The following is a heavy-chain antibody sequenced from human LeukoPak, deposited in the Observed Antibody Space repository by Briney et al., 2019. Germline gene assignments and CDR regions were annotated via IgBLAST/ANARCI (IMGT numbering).Heavy chain of an antibody. CDR2: IYYSGST. CDR1: GGSISSYY. CDR3: ARARCGGGSCHFDY. V-gene: IGHV4-59*01. Sequence: SETLSLTCTVSGGSISSYYWSWIRQPPGKGLEWIGYIYYSGSTNYNPSLKSRVTISVDTSKNQFSLKLSAVTAADTAGYYCARARCGGGSCHFDYWGQGTLVTVSS. J-gene: IGHJ4*02. D-gene: IGHD2-15*01.